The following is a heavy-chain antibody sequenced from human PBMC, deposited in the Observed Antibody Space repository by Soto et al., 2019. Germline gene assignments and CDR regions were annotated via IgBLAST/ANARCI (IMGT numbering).Heavy chain of an antibody. CDR3: ARGNYGSGSYYPHFDY. J-gene: IGHJ4*02. CDR1: GGSISSGCYS. D-gene: IGHD3-10*01. CDR2: IYHSGST. V-gene: IGHV4-30-2*01. Sequence: SETLSLTCAVSGGSISSGCYSWSWIRQPPGKGLEWIGYIYHSGSTYYNPSLKSRVTISVDRSKNQFSLKLSSVTAADTAVYYCARGNYGSGSYYPHFDYWGQGTLVTVSS.